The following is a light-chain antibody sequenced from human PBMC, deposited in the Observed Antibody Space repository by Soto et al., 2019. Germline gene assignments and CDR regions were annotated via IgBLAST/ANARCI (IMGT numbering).Light chain of an antibody. CDR3: QQANSFPIT. Sequence: DIQLTQSPSSVSAYLSARVSIXCRASQPISNWLAWYQQKPGKAPRLLIYVASALHSGVPSRFSGSGSGTDFTLTISSLQPEDFATYYCQQANSFPITFGQGTRLEIK. CDR2: VAS. J-gene: IGKJ5*01. CDR1: QPISNW. V-gene: IGKV1-12*01.